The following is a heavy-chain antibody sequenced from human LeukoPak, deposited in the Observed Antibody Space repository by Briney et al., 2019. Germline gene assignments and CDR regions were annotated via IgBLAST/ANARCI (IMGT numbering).Heavy chain of an antibody. V-gene: IGHV4-4*02. J-gene: IGHJ4*02. CDR3: ATLTEEYYYDSSGYYRTAQFDY. CDR1: GGSISSSNY. D-gene: IGHD3-22*01. CDR2: INHSGST. Sequence: SETLSLTCAVSGGSISSSNYWSWIRQPPGKGLEWIGEINHSGSTNYNPSLKSRVTISVDTSKNQFSLKLSSVTAADTAVYYCATLTEEYYYDSSGYYRTAQFDYWGQGTLVTVSS.